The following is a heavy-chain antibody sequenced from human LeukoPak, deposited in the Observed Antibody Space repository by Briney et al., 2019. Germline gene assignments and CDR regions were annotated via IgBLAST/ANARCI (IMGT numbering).Heavy chain of an antibody. J-gene: IGHJ4*02. D-gene: IGHD5-18*01. CDR3: ARSLWFRCDY. V-gene: IGHV3-48*03. CDR1: GFTFSSYE. CDR2: ISSGGSII. Sequence: GSLRLSCAASGFTFSSYEMNWVRQAPGKGLEWVSYISSGGSIIYYADSVKGRFTISRDNAKNSLYLQMNSLRGEDTAVYYCARSLWFRCDYWGQGTLVTVSS.